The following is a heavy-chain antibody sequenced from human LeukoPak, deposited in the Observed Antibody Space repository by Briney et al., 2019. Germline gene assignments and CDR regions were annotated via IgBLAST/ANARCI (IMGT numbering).Heavy chain of an antibody. Sequence: SQTLSLTCAVSGGSISSGGYSWSWIRQPPGKGLEWIGYIYHSGSTYYNPSLKSRATISVDRSKNQFSLKLSSVTAADTAVYHCARGGIQLYGMDVWGQGTTVTVSS. CDR1: GGSISSGGYS. D-gene: IGHD5-18*01. V-gene: IGHV4-30-2*01. J-gene: IGHJ6*02. CDR3: ARGGIQLYGMDV. CDR2: IYHSGST.